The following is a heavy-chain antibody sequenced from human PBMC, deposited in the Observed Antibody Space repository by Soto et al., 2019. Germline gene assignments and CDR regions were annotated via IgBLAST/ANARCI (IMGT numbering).Heavy chain of an antibody. CDR2: ISAYNGNT. CDR1: GYTFTSYG. J-gene: IGHJ4*02. D-gene: IGHD6-13*01. V-gene: IGHV1-18*01. Sequence: GASVKVSCKASGYTFTSYGISWVRQAPGQGLEWMGWISAYNGNTNYAQKLQGRVTMTTDTSTSTAYMELRSLRSDDTAVYYCAVILKGIAAVDGPLDYWGQGTLVTVSS. CDR3: AVILKGIAAVDGPLDY.